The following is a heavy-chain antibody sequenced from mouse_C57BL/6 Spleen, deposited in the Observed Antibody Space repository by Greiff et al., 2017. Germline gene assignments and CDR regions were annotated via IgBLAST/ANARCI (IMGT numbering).Heavy chain of an antibody. J-gene: IGHJ3*01. D-gene: IGHD1-1*01. CDR2: ISSGSSTI. Sequence: EVMLVESGGGLVKPGGSLKLSCAASGFTFSDYGMHWVRQAPEKGLEWVAYISSGSSTIYYADTVKGRFTISRDNAKNTLFLQMPSLRSEDTAMYYCARNYGSSYDWFAYWGQGTLVTVSA. V-gene: IGHV5-17*01. CDR1: GFTFSDYG. CDR3: ARNYGSSYDWFAY.